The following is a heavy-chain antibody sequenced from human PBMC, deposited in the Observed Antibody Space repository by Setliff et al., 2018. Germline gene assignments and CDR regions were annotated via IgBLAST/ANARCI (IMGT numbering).Heavy chain of an antibody. CDR3: AGSQSGSYFYYYYYGMDV. CDR1: GLTFRKYG. V-gene: IGHV4-34*08. CDR2: INHSGST. J-gene: IGHJ6*02. D-gene: IGHD1-26*01. Sequence: GSLRLSCVASGLTFRKYGMNWVRQPPGKGLEWIGEINHSGSTNYNPSLKSRVTILSDTSKNQFSLILSSVTAADTAVYYCAGSQSGSYFYYYYYGMDVWGQGTTVTVSS.